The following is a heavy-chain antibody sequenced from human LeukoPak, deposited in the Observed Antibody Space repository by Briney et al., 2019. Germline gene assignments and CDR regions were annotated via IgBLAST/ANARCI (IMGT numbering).Heavy chain of an antibody. CDR2: FSGSGGTT. Sequence: GGSLRLSCAASGFTFSSYAMNWVRQAPGRGLEWVSGFSGSGGTTYYADSVKGRFTISRDNSKNTLYLQINSLRAEDTAVYYCANGNRCTSPNCLGYYYFYMDVWGKGTTVTVSS. V-gene: IGHV3-23*01. CDR3: ANGNRCTSPNCLGYYYFYMDV. D-gene: IGHD2-8*01. CDR1: GFTFSSYA. J-gene: IGHJ6*03.